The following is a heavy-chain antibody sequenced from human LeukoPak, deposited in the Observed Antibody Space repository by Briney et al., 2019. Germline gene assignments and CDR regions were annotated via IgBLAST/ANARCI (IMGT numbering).Heavy chain of an antibody. Sequence: GESLKISCKGSGYRFTNYWIGWVRQMPGKGLEWMGIIYPDDSNTRYSPSFQGQVTISADKSISTAYLQWSSLKASDTAMYYCARHLSINWYNEKAFDYWGQGTLVTVSS. CDR1: GYRFTNYW. CDR3: ARHLSINWYNEKAFDY. V-gene: IGHV5-51*01. CDR2: IYPDDSNT. D-gene: IGHD6-13*01. J-gene: IGHJ4*02.